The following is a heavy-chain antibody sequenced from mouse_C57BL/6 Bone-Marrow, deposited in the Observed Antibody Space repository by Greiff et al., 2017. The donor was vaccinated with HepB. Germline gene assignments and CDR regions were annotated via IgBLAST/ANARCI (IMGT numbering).Heavy chain of an antibody. CDR3: ARRDLYYFDY. CDR1: GFTFSSYG. CDR2: ISSGGSYT. J-gene: IGHJ2*01. Sequence: VQLQQSGGDLVKPGGSLKLSCAASGFTFSSYGMSWVRQTPDKRLEWVATISSGGSYTYYPDSVKGRFTISRDNAKNTLYLQMSSLKSEDTAMYYCARRDLYYFDYWGQGTTLTVSS. V-gene: IGHV5-6*01.